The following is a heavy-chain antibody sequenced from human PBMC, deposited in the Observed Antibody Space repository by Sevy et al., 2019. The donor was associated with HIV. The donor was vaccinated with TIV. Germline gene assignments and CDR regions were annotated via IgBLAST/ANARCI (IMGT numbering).Heavy chain of an antibody. J-gene: IGHJ6*02. V-gene: IGHV3-23*01. CDR1: GFTFRTYA. CDR3: AKVAYYYDGSGYSMSQWYYGMDV. Sequence: GGSLRLSCAASGFTFRTYAMSWVRQAPGKGLEWVSDISGSGGDTYYADSVKGRFTISRDNSKNTLYLQMSSMSAEATAEYYCAKVAYYYDGSGYSMSQWYYGMDVRGQGTTVTVSS. D-gene: IGHD3-22*01. CDR2: ISGSGGDT.